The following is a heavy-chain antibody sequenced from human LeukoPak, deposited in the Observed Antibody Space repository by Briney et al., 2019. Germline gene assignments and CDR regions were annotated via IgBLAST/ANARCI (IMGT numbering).Heavy chain of an antibody. CDR3: ARLWFGESHIDY. Sequence: GGSLRLSCAAPGFTFSSYWMSWVRQAPGKGLEWVANIKQDGSEKYYVDSVKGRFTISRDNAKNSLYLQMNSLRAEDTAVYYCARLWFGESHIDYWGQGTLVTVSS. J-gene: IGHJ4*02. V-gene: IGHV3-7*03. CDR1: GFTFSSYW. CDR2: IKQDGSEK. D-gene: IGHD3-10*01.